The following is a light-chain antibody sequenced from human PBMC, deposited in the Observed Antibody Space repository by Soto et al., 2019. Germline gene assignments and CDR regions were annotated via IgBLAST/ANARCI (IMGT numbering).Light chain of an antibody. CDR3: QSYDTSLSTWV. CDR1: RSNIGANYD. J-gene: IGLJ3*02. CDR2: GND. Sequence: QSVLTQPPSVSGAPGQRVTISCTGSRSNIGANYDVHWYQQRPATAPKLLIYGNDKRPSGVPDRFSISKSATSGSLAITGLQAEDEADYYCQSYDTSLSTWVFGGGTKLTVL. V-gene: IGLV1-40*01.